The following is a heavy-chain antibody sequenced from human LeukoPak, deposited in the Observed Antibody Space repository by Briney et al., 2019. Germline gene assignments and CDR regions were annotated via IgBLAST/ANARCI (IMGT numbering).Heavy chain of an antibody. J-gene: IGHJ4*02. CDR3: AGAPNQHYFDY. CDR2: IYSSGSS. V-gene: IGHV4-4*07. CDR1: GGSINSYY. Sequence: SSETLSLTCTVSGGSINSYYWSWIRQPAGKSLEWIGRIYSSGSSDYNPSLLSRVTMSVDTSKNQFSLKLSSVTAADTAVYYCAGAPNQHYFDYWGQGTLVAVSS.